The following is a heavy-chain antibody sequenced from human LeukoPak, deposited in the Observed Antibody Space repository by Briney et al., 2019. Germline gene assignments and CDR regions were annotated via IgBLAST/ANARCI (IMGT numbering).Heavy chain of an antibody. CDR3: AKDGFHRGYSGNGNWFDP. J-gene: IGHJ5*02. Sequence: GGSLRLSCAASGFTFSNYGVHWVRQAPGQGLEWVSGISDSGGYTYYADAVMGRFAISRDNYKNTVYLQMNSLRAEDTAVYYCAKDGFHRGYSGNGNWFDPWGQGTLVTVSS. CDR1: GFTFSNYG. D-gene: IGHD5-12*01. V-gene: IGHV3-23*01. CDR2: ISDSGGYT.